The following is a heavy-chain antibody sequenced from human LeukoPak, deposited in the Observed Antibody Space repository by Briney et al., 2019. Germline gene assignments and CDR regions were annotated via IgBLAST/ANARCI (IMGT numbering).Heavy chain of an antibody. D-gene: IGHD6-13*01. J-gene: IGHJ4*02. CDR2: IYYSGST. CDR3: ARGRYSSTMKVSGTPEGYYFDY. V-gene: IGHV4-39*07. CDR1: GGSISSSSYY. Sequence: SETLSLTCTVSGGSISSSSYYWGWIRQPPGKGLEWIGSIYYSGSTYYNPSLKSRVTISVDTSKNQFSLKLSSVTAADTAVYYCARGRYSSTMKVSGTPEGYYFDYWGQGTLVTVSS.